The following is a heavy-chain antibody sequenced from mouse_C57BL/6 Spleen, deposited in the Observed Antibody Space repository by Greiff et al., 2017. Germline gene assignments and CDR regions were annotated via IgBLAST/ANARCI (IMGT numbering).Heavy chain of an antibody. CDR1: GFTFSSYA. Sequence: EVKLMESGGGLVKPGGSLKLSCAASGFTFSSYAMSWVRQTPEKRLEWVATISDGGSYTYYPDNVKGRFTISRDNAKNNLYLQMSHLKSEDTAMYYCARDATVVDYWYFDVWGTGTTVTVSS. CDR3: ARDATVVDYWYFDV. V-gene: IGHV5-4*01. CDR2: ISDGGSYT. D-gene: IGHD1-1*01. J-gene: IGHJ1*03.